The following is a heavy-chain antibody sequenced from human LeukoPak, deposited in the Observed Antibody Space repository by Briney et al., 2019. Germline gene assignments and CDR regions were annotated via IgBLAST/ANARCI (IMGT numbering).Heavy chain of an antibody. Sequence: SETLSLTCTVSGGSISSYYWSWIRQPAGKGLEWIGRIYTSGSTNYNPSLKSRVTMSVDTSKNQFSLKLSSVTAADTAVYYCAREGILTGYPIFDYWGQGNLVTVSS. CDR1: GGSISSYY. V-gene: IGHV4-4*07. D-gene: IGHD3-9*01. J-gene: IGHJ4*02. CDR2: IYTSGST. CDR3: AREGILTGYPIFDY.